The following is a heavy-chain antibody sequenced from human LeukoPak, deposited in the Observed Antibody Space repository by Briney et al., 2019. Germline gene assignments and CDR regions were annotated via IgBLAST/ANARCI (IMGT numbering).Heavy chain of an antibody. CDR3: ARDPEQWLVLSDYYGMDV. V-gene: IGHV1-18*01. CDR1: GYTFSAYG. CDR2: ISAYNGDR. Sequence: ASVKVSCKASGYTFSAYGFTWVRQAPGQGLEWMGWISAYNGDRNYAQKFQGRVTITADESTSTAYMELSSLRSEDTAVYYCARDPEQWLVLSDYYGMDVWGQGTTVTVSS. D-gene: IGHD6-19*01. J-gene: IGHJ6*02.